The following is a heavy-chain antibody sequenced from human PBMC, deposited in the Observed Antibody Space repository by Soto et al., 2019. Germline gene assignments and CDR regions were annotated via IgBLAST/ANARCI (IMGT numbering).Heavy chain of an antibody. CDR1: GGTFSSYA. V-gene: IGHV1-69*06. D-gene: IGHD6-13*01. CDR3: ARGGGEIAAAGTFDY. CDR2: IIPIFGTA. J-gene: IGHJ4*02. Sequence: QVQLVQSGAEVKKPGSSVKVSCKASGGTFSSYAISWVRQAPGQGLEWMGGIIPIFGTANYAQKFQGRVTITADKSTSTANRGGGGLRSEDTAVYYCARGGGEIAAAGTFDYWGQEPLVTVSS.